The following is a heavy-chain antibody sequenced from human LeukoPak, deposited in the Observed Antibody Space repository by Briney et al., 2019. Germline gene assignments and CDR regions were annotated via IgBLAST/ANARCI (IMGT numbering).Heavy chain of an antibody. CDR2: IYYSGST. CDR1: GGSISSYY. V-gene: IGHV4-59*01. J-gene: IGHJ4*02. CDR3: ARDRRHDILTGPRFDY. Sequence: SETLSLTCTVSGGSISSYYWSWIRQPPGKGLEWIGYIYYSGSTNYNPSLKSRVTISVDTSKNQFSLKLSSVTAADTAVYYCARDRRHDILTGPRFDYWGQGTLVTVSS. D-gene: IGHD3-9*01.